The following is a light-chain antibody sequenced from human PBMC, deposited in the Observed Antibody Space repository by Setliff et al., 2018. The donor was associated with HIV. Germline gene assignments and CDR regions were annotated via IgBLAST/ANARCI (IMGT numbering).Light chain of an antibody. V-gene: IGLV2-14*01. CDR1: SSDVGGYNY. CDR2: DVT. CDR3: SSYTSSSTSHWV. Sequence: QSALTQPASVSGSPGQSITISCTGTSSDVGGYNYVSWYQQHPGKAPKLMIYDVTKRPSGVSNRFSGSKSGNTASLTISGLQAEDEADYCCSSYTSSSTSHWVFGGGTQL. J-gene: IGLJ3*02.